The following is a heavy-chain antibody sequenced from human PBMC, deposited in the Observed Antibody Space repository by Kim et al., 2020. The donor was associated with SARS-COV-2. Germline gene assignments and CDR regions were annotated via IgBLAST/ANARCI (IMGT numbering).Heavy chain of an antibody. CDR3: ARGRDSSSWYVVEYFQH. D-gene: IGHD6-13*01. Sequence: VRGRFTIPRDNAKNSLYLQMNSLRAEDTAVYYCARGRDSSSWYVVEYFQHWGQGTLVTVSS. V-gene: IGHV3-7*04. J-gene: IGHJ1*01.